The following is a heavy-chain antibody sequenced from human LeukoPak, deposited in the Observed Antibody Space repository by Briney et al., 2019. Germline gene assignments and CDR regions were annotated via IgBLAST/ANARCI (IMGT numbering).Heavy chain of an antibody. Sequence: SGGSLRLSCEASGFSFSTYAMNWVRQAPGKGLEWVSHISSGSATTFYADSVKGRFTISRDNTRNSLSLQMNDLRAEDTAVYYCARDRGSTTMVRGVNHYWGHGTLVTVSS. CDR2: ISSGSATT. D-gene: IGHD3-10*01. J-gene: IGHJ4*01. CDR1: GFSFSTYA. V-gene: IGHV3-48*04. CDR3: ARDRGSTTMVRGVNHY.